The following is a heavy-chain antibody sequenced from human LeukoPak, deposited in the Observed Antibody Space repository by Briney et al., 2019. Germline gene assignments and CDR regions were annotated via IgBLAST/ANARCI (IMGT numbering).Heavy chain of an antibody. CDR2: IIFSGGTI. J-gene: IGHJ4*02. CDR3: ARINARLYFDY. Sequence: RGSLRLSCPASAFTFSTYEMNWVRHAPGKGLEWVSYIIFSGGTIYYADSVKGRFTISRDNAKNSLYLQANSQRAEDTAVYYCARINARLYFDYWGQGTLVTVSS. V-gene: IGHV3-48*03. D-gene: IGHD2-21*02. CDR1: AFTFSTYE.